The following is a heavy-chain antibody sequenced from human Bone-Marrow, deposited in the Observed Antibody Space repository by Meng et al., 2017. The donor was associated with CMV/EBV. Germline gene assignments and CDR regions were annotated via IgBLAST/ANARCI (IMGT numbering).Heavy chain of an antibody. Sequence: QVLLLQSVAEVKKPGASVKVSCKASGYTFTGYYMHGVRQAPGQGLEWMRRINPNSGGTNYAQKFQGRVTMTRDTSISTAYMELSRLRSDDTAVYYCARVGITMIAGDYWGQGTLVTVAS. CDR1: GYTFTGYY. CDR2: INPNSGGT. J-gene: IGHJ4*02. D-gene: IGHD3-22*01. CDR3: ARVGITMIAGDY. V-gene: IGHV1-2*02.